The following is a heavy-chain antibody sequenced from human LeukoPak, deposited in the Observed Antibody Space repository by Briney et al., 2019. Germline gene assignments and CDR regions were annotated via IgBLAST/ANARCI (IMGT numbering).Heavy chain of an antibody. CDR1: GGTFSSYA. Sequence: SVKVSCKASGGTFSSYAISWVRQAPGQGLEWMGGIIPIFGTANYAQKFQGRVTITADESTSTAYMELSSLRSEDTAVYYCARLGYYDRSGYYNDSSSNWGQGTLVTVSS. CDR3: ARLGYYDRSGYYNDSSSN. CDR2: IIPIFGTA. V-gene: IGHV1-69*13. J-gene: IGHJ4*02. D-gene: IGHD3-22*01.